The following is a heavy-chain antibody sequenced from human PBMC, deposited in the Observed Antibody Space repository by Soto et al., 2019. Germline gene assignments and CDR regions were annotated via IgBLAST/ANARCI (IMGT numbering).Heavy chain of an antibody. V-gene: IGHV1-2*04. CDR3: ARDQGMTTVTTGYYGMDV. CDR1: GYTFTGYY. Sequence: QVQLVQSGAEVKKPGASVKVSCKASGYTFTGYYMHWVRQAPGQGLEWMGWINPNSGGTNYAQKFQGWVTMTRDTFITTXXMELSRLRSDDTAVYYCARDQGMTTVTTGYYGMDVWGQGTTVTVSS. D-gene: IGHD4-17*01. CDR2: INPNSGGT. J-gene: IGHJ6*02.